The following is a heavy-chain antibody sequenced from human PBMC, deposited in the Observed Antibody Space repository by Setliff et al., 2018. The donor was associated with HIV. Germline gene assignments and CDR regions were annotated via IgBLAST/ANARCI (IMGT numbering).Heavy chain of an antibody. CDR3: AAVGSGSYYEWYFDL. CDR2: IVVGSGNT. D-gene: IGHD1-26*01. CDR1: GFTFTSSA. J-gene: IGHJ2*01. V-gene: IGHV1-58*01. Sequence: ASVKVSCKASGFTFTSSAVQWVRQARGQSLEWIGWIVVGSGNTNYAQKFQERVTITRDMSTSTAYMELSSLRSEDTAVYYCAAVGSGSYYEWYFDLWGRGTLVTVSS.